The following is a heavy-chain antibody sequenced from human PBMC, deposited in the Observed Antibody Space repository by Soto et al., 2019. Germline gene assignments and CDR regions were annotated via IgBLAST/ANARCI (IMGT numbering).Heavy chain of an antibody. CDR2: IYWDDDK. CDR1: GFSLTASGVG. J-gene: IGHJ4*02. Sequence: SGPTLVKPTQTLTLTCTFSGFSLTASGVGVNWIRQPPGKALEGLALIYWDDDKRYSPSLRSRLTITKDTSKNQVVLTMTNMDPVDTATYYCARETGQYGSGDSWGQGTLVTVSS. V-gene: IGHV2-5*02. CDR3: ARETGQYGSGDS. D-gene: IGHD3-10*01.